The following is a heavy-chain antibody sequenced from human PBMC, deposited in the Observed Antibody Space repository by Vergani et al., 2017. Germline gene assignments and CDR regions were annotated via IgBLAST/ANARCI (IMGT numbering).Heavy chain of an antibody. J-gene: IGHJ4*02. CDR3: AKREAVAGAFDY. CDR2: ISGSGGST. Sequence: EVQLVESGGGLLKPGESLRLSCAVSGFPFSGSYMTWVRQAPGKGLEWVSAISGSGGSTYYADSVKGRFTISRDNSKNTLYLQMNSLRAEDTAVYYCAKREAVAGAFDYWGQGTLVTVSS. CDR1: GFPFSGSY. V-gene: IGHV3-23*04. D-gene: IGHD6-19*01.